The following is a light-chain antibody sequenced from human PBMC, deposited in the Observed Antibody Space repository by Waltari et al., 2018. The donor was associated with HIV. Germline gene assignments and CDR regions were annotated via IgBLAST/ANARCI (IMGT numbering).Light chain of an antibody. Sequence: HSALTPPASVSGSPGQSITISCTGTSRDIGGYKYVSWYQQQPGKAPKLMISEVSNRPSGVSNRFSGSKSGNTASLTISGLQAEDEADYYCSSYTTSSTWVFGGGTKLTVL. CDR2: EVS. CDR1: SRDIGGYKY. V-gene: IGLV2-14*01. CDR3: SSYTTSSTWV. J-gene: IGLJ3*02.